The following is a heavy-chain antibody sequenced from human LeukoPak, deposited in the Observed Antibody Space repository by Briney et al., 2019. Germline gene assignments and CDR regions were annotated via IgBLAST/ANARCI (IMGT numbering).Heavy chain of an antibody. Sequence: SETLSLTCTVSGGSINSYYWSWIRQPPGKGLECIGYIHYTGSANYNPSLKSRVTISVDTSKSQFSLKLSSVTAADTAIYYCARGGYYGSGNDFRFDPWGQGTLVTVSS. CDR1: GGSINSYY. CDR3: ARGGYYGSGNDFRFDP. CDR2: IHYTGSA. V-gene: IGHV4-59*01. J-gene: IGHJ5*02. D-gene: IGHD3-10*01.